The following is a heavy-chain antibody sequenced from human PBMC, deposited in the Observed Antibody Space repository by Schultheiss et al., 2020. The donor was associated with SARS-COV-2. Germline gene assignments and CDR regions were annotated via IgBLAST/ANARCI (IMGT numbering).Heavy chain of an antibody. J-gene: IGHJ6*02. CDR3: ASFDIRKRYGMDV. CDR2: INPNSGGT. D-gene: IGHD3-9*01. V-gene: IGHV1-18*01. CDR1: GYTFTSYG. Sequence: ASVKVSCKASGYTFTSYGISWVRQAPGQGLEWMGWINPNSGGTNYAQKFQGRVTMTTDTSTSTAYMELRSLRSDDTAVYYCASFDIRKRYGMDVWGQGTTVTVSS.